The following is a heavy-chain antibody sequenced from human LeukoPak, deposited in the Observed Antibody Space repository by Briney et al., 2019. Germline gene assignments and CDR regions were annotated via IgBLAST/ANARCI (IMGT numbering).Heavy chain of an antibody. CDR1: GFTFSSYS. CDR2: ISSSSSYI. V-gene: IGHV3-21*06. Sequence: GGSLRLSCAASGFTFSSYSMNWVRQAPGKGLEWVSSISSSSSYIYYADSVKGRFTVVRENARNTMYLQLSSLRAGDTAMYYCARRSAAAGVDGFDICGQGTMVIVSS. CDR3: ARRSAAAGVDGFDI. D-gene: IGHD6-13*01. J-gene: IGHJ3*02.